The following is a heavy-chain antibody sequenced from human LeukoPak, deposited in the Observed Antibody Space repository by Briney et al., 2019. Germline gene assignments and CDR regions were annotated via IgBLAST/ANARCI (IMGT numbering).Heavy chain of an antibody. CDR1: GFTFSSYD. V-gene: IGHV3-13*04. D-gene: IGHD3-10*01. Sequence: GGSLRLSCAASGFTFSSYDMHWVRQGTGKGLEWVSAIGTAGDTYYPGSVKGRFTTSRENAKNSLYLQMNSLRVGDTAVYYCARGRGWGTFDIWGQGTMVTVSS. J-gene: IGHJ3*02. CDR3: ARGRGWGTFDI. CDR2: IGTAGDT.